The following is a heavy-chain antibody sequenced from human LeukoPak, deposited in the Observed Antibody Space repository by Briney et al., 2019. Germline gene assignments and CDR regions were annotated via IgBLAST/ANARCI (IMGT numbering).Heavy chain of an antibody. V-gene: IGHV4-39*01. Sequence: SETLSLTCTVSGGSISSSSYYWGWIRQPPGKGLEWIGSIYYSGSTYYNPSLESRVTISVDTSKNQFSLKLSSVTAADTAVYYCARHSSGYYPGAFDIWGQGTMVTVSS. CDR1: GGSISSSSYY. D-gene: IGHD3-22*01. CDR3: ARHSSGYYPGAFDI. CDR2: IYYSGST. J-gene: IGHJ3*02.